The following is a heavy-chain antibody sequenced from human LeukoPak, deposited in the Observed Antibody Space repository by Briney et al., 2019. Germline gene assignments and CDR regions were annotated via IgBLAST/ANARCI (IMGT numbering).Heavy chain of an antibody. J-gene: IGHJ4*02. CDR1: GYTFTGYY. CDR2: INPNRGGT. Sequence: ASVTVPFKASGYTFTGYYMHWVRQAPGQGLEWMGWINPNRGGTNYAQKFQRRVTMTRDTSISTAYMELSRLRSDDTAVYYCASFPEGSGSSYSFDYWGQGTLRTLSS. D-gene: IGHD1-26*01. CDR3: ASFPEGSGSSYSFDY. V-gene: IGHV1-2*02.